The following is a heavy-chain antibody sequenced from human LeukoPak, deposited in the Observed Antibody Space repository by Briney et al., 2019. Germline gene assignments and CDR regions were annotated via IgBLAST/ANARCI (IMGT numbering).Heavy chain of an antibody. J-gene: IGHJ1*01. Sequence: GGSLRLSCAASGFTFSSYAMSWARQAPGKGLEWVSAISGSGGSTYYADSVKGRFTISRDNSKNTLYLQMNSLRAEDTAVYYCAKDLQDLGYSSGWGRAEYFQHWGQGTLVTVSS. CDR1: GFTFSSYA. CDR3: AKDLQDLGYSSGWGRAEYFQH. V-gene: IGHV3-23*01. CDR2: ISGSGGST. D-gene: IGHD6-19*01.